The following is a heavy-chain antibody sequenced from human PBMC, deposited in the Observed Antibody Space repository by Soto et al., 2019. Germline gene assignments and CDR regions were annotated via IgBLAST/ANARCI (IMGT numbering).Heavy chain of an antibody. J-gene: IGHJ6*03. D-gene: IGHD2-2*01. V-gene: IGHV4-59*01. CDR1: GGSISSYY. Sequence: SETLSLTCTVSGGSISSYYWSWIRQPPGKGLEWIGYIYYSGSTNYNPSLKSRVTISVDTSKNQFSLKLSSVTAADTAVYYCARGRCGPAAMDGDLYCYYYYMDVWGKGTTVTVSS. CDR3: ARGRCGPAAMDGDLYCYYYYMDV. CDR2: IYYSGST.